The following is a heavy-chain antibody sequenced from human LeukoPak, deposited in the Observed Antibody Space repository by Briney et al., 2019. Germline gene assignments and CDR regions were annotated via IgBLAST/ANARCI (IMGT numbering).Heavy chain of an antibody. CDR3: ARDYYGSGSSPFDY. D-gene: IGHD3-10*01. CDR1: GFTFSDYY. V-gene: IGHV3-11*06. CDR2: ISSSSSYK. J-gene: IGHJ4*02. Sequence: PGGSLRLSCAASGFTFSDYYMSWIRQAPRKGLEWVSYISSSSSYKNYANSVKGRFTISRDNAKNSLYLQMNSLRAEDTAMYYCARDYYGSGSSPFDYWGQGTLVTVSS.